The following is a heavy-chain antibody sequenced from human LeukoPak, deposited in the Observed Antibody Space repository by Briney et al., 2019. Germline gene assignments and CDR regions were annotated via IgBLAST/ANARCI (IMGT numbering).Heavy chain of an antibody. CDR2: IRYDGSNK. Sequence: GGSLTLSCAASGFTFSSYGMHWVRQAPGKGLEWVAFIRYDGSNKYYADSVKARFTISRDNSKNTLYLQMNSLRAEDTAVYYCAKGGLIRYDFWSGYSDYFDYWGQGTLVTVSS. CDR1: GFTFSSYG. V-gene: IGHV3-30*02. J-gene: IGHJ4*02. D-gene: IGHD3-3*01. CDR3: AKGGLIRYDFWSGYSDYFDY.